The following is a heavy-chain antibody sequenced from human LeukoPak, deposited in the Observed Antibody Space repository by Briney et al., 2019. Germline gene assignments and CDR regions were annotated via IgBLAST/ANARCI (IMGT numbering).Heavy chain of an antibody. V-gene: IGHV4-59*01. CDR3: ASGSYDDYFYYYMDV. J-gene: IGHJ6*03. D-gene: IGHD3-22*01. CDR1: GGSISSYY. Sequence: PSETLSLTCTVSGGSISSYYWSWIRQPPGTGREWIGYIYYSGSTNYNPSLKSRVTISVDTSKNQLSLRLSSVTAADTAVYYCASGSYDDYFYYYMDVWGKGTTVTVSS. CDR2: IYYSGST.